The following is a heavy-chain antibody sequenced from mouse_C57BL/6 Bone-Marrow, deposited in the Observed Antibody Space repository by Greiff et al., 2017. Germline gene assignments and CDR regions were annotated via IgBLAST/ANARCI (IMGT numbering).Heavy chain of an antibody. D-gene: IGHD1-1*01. Sequence: QVQLKQPGAELVKPGASVKMSCKASGYTFTSYWITWVKQRPGQGLEWIGDIYPGSGSTNYNEKFKSKATLTVDTSSSTAYMQLSSLTSEDSAVYYCARPGSSPYYFDYWGQGTTLTVSS. V-gene: IGHV1-55*01. J-gene: IGHJ2*01. CDR2: IYPGSGST. CDR1: GYTFTSYW. CDR3: ARPGSSPYYFDY.